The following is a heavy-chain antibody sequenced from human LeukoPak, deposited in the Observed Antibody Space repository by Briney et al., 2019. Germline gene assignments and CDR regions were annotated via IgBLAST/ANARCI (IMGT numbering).Heavy chain of an antibody. Sequence: GGSLRLSYAASGFTLSNSWMHWVRQAPGKGLVWVSRTNGDGRDTSYADSVKGRFTISRDSATNTLYLQMNSLRAEDTAIYYCVRDGEYSHGIDFDYWGQGTLVTVSP. CDR3: VRDGEYSHGIDFDY. D-gene: IGHD5-18*01. CDR2: TNGDGRDT. CDR1: GFTLSNSW. J-gene: IGHJ4*02. V-gene: IGHV3-74*01.